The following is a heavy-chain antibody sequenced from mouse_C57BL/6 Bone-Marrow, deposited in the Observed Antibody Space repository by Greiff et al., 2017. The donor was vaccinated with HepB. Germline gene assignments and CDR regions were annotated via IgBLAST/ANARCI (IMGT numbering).Heavy chain of an antibody. CDR2: IRLKSDNYAT. V-gene: IGHV6-3*01. CDR3: TDRYYGSSFDY. CDR1: GFTFSNYW. Sequence: EVKLMESGGGLVQPGGSMKLSCVASGFTFSNYWMNWVRQSPEKGLEWVAQIRLKSDNYATHYAESVKGRFTISRDDSKSSVYLQMNNLRAEDTGIYYCTDRYYGSSFDYWGQGTTLTVSS. D-gene: IGHD1-1*01. J-gene: IGHJ2*01.